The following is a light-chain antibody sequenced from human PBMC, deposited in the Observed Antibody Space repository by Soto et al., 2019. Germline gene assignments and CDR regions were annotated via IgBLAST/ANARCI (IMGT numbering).Light chain of an antibody. CDR2: DAS. CDR1: QSVSSY. Sequence: FVLRHAPSTLSLSPVERASLSFRASQSVSSYLAWYQQKPGQAPRLLIYDASNRATGIPARFNASGSGTDFTLTISDLEPEDVAVYYCQQRTNWPITFGQGTRLEIK. J-gene: IGKJ5*01. V-gene: IGKV3-11*01. CDR3: QQRTNWPIT.